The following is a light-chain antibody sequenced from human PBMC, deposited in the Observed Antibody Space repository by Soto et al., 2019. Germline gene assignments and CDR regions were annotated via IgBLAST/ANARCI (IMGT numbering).Light chain of an antibody. J-gene: IGKJ1*01. CDR2: GAS. V-gene: IGKV3-15*01. CDR3: HQYNNWPPWT. Sequence: EIMMTQSPATLSVSPGERATLSCRASQSVSSNLAWYQQKPGQAPRLLIYGASTRATGIPARFSGSGSGTEFTLTISSLQSEDYAVYYCHQYNNWPPWTFGQGTKV. CDR1: QSVSSN.